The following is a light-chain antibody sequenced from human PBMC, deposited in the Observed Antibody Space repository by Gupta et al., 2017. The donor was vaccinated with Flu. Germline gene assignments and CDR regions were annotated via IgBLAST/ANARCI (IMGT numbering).Light chain of an antibody. CDR1: SSDVGAYNY. CDR3: MSYTTSDTLV. J-gene: IGLJ2*01. Sequence: QSALTQPASVSGSLGQSITISCTGTSSDVGAYNYVSWYQQYPGKAPKLLVYEVTSSLSDRLSASKSGNTASLTISGLQAADEAHYYCMSYTTSDTLVFGGGTKVTVL. V-gene: IGLV2-14*01. CDR2: EV.